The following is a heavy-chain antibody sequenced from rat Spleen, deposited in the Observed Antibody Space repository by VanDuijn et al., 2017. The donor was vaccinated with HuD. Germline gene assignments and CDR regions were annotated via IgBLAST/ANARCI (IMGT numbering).Heavy chain of an antibody. J-gene: IGHJ2*01. V-gene: IGHV2-32*01. D-gene: IGHD1-2*01. CDR3: TRADISAIYTDGI. CDR1: GFSLTSYH. CDR2: MWSDGST. Sequence: QVQLRESGPGLVQPSQTLSLTCTVSGFSLTSYHVHWVRQPPGKGLEWMGVMWSDGSTNYNSALKSRLSISWDTSKSQVFLEMNSLQTEDTAIYFCTRADISAIYTDGIWGQGVMVTVSS.